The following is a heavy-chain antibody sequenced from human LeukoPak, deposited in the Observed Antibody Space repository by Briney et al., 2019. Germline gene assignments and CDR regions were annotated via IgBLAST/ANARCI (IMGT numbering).Heavy chain of an antibody. D-gene: IGHD3-16*02. CDR1: GDSISTFY. Sequence: SETLSLTCTVSGDSISTFYWSWIRQPPGKGLEWIGEINHSGSTNYNPSLKSRVTISVDTSKNQFSLKLSSVTAADTAVYYCAREGPIYDYVWGSYRPKSGFDYWGQGTLVTVSS. J-gene: IGHJ4*02. V-gene: IGHV4-34*01. CDR3: AREGPIYDYVWGSYRPKSGFDY. CDR2: INHSGST.